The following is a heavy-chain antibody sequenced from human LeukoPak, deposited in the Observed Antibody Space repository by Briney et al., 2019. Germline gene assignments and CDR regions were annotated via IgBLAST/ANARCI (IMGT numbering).Heavy chain of an antibody. D-gene: IGHD6-19*01. J-gene: IGHJ4*02. CDR1: GYTFTSYA. V-gene: IGHV1-3*03. Sequence: ASVKVSCKASGYTFTSYAMHWVRQAPGQRLERMGWINAGNGKTKYSQEFQGRVTISRDTSASTAYMELSSLRSDDMAVYYCARVVKYSSGPLTDLLPYYFDSWGQGTLVTVSS. CDR2: INAGNGKT. CDR3: ARVVKYSSGPLTDLLPYYFDS.